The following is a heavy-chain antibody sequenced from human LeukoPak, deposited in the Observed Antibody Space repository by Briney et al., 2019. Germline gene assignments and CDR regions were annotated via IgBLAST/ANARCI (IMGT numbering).Heavy chain of an antibody. CDR3: ARANPADFNL. V-gene: IGHV3-74*01. CDR2: IRYVGIVT. Sequence: GGSLRLSCVASEFTFSNYWIHWVRQPPGKGLVWVSRIRYVGIVTNYADSVEGRFTISRDNAKNTVHLQMNSLRDDDTAVYYCARANPADFNLWGRGTLVTVSS. D-gene: IGHD1-14*01. J-gene: IGHJ2*01. CDR1: EFTFSNYW.